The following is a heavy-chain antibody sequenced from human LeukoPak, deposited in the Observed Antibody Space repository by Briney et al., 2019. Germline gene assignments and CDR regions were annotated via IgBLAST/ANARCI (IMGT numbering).Heavy chain of an antibody. V-gene: IGHV3-23*01. Sequence: PGGAPRLSSAASRFTFISYATSGVRAALGRRLESVSAISGSGGTTYYTHSVRGRFTNSRDNIKNTFYLQRYSLRAEDTAVYYCPNHRYCSGSSCLTYYYYYMDVWGKGTTVTVSS. CDR3: PNHRYCSGSSCLTYYYYYMDV. D-gene: IGHD2-15*01. CDR1: RFTFISYA. J-gene: IGHJ6*03. CDR2: ISGSGGTT.